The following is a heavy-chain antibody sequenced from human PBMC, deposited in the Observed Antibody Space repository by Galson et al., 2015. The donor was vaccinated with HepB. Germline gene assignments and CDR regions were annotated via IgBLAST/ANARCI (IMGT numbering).Heavy chain of an antibody. CDR1: NSAA. J-gene: IGHJ5*02. CDR2: TYYRSKWYN. V-gene: IGHV6-1*01. D-gene: IGHD3-3*01. CDR3: ARNDYRDFWSGPGGWFDP. Sequence: NSAAWNWIRQSPSRGLEWLGRTYYRSKWYNDYAVSVKSRITINPDTSKNQFSLQLNSVTPEDTAVYYCARNDYRDFWSGPGGWFDPWGQGTLVTVSS.